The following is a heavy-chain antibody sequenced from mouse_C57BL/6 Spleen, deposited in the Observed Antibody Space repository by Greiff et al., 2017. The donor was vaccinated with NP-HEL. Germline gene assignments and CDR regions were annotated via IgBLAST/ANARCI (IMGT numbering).Heavy chain of an antibody. CDR2: IDPSDSYT. V-gene: IGHV1-50*01. CDR3: ARSLYSNHEDY. Sequence: VQLQQPGAELVKPGASVKLSCKASGYTFTSYWMQWVKQRPGQGLEWIGEIDPSDSYTNYNQKFKGKATLTVDTSSSTAYMQLSSLTSEDSAVYYCARSLYSNHEDYGGQGTTLTVSS. J-gene: IGHJ2*01. D-gene: IGHD2-5*01. CDR1: GYTFTSYW.